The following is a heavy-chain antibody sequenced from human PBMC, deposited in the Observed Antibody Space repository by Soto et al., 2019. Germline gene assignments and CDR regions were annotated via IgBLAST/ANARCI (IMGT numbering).Heavy chain of an antibody. J-gene: IGHJ4*02. CDR2: ISGSGGSA. Sequence: VQLVESGGGVVQPGRSLRLSCAASGFTFSSYGMHWVRQAPGKGLEWVAVISGSGGSADYVDSVKGRFTISRDNSKNTLYLQMNSLRAEDTAVYYCAKLQAYSYGPGAYFEYWGQGTLVTVSS. CDR1: GFTFSSYG. CDR3: AKLQAYSYGPGAYFEY. D-gene: IGHD5-18*01. V-gene: IGHV3-23*04.